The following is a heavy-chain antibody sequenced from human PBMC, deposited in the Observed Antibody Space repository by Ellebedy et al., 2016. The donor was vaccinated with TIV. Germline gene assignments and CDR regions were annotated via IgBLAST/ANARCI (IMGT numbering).Heavy chain of an antibody. CDR3: ALYYYDSSGYQAEYFQH. Sequence: GESLKISCAASGFTFSSYSMNWVRQAPGKGLEWVSSISSSSSYIYYADSVKGRFTISRDNAKNSLYLQMNSLRAEDTAVYYCALYYYDSSGYQAEYFQHWGQGTLVTVSS. J-gene: IGHJ1*01. V-gene: IGHV3-21*01. D-gene: IGHD3-22*01. CDR2: ISSSSSYI. CDR1: GFTFSSYS.